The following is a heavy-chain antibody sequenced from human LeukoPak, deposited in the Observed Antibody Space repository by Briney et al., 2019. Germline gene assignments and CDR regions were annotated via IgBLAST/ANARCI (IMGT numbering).Heavy chain of an antibody. V-gene: IGHV1-2*02. CDR1: GYTFTSYD. J-gene: IGHJ4*02. CDR3: ARELEYYYGSGSFDY. D-gene: IGHD3-10*01. Sequence: ASVKVSCKASGYTFTSYDINWVRQAPGQGLEWMGWINPNSGGTNYAQKFQGRVTMTRDTSISTAYMELSRLRSDDTAVYYCARELEYYYGSGSFDYWGQGTLVTVSS. CDR2: INPNSGGT.